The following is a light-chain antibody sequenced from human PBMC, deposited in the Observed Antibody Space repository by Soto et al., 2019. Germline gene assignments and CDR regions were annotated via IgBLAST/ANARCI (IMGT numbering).Light chain of an antibody. CDR2: GAS. CDR3: QQYGVTPPNT. CDR1: QIGSSPY. Sequence: EIVLTQSPGTLSLSPGERATLSCRASQIGSSPYLAWLPQNPGHAPRLLIYGASTRATGIPDRFSGSGSGTDFPLTISGLEPEDFALYYCQQYGVTPPNTFGGGTKVDIK. V-gene: IGKV3-20*01. J-gene: IGKJ4*01.